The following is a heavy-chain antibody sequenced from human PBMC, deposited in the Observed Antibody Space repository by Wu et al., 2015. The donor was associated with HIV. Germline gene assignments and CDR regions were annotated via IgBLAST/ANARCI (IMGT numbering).Heavy chain of an antibody. CDR1: GGTFSSYA. J-gene: IGHJ3*02. CDR3: ASGIEMATIRGDAFDI. D-gene: IGHD5-24*01. Sequence: QVQLVQSGAEVKKPGSSVKVSCKASGGTFSSYAISWVRQAPGQGLEWMGGIIPIFGTASYAQKFQGRVTITTDESTSTAYMELSSLRSEDTAVYYCASGIEMATIRGDAFDIWGQGTMVTVSS. CDR2: IIPIFGTA. V-gene: IGHV1-69*05.